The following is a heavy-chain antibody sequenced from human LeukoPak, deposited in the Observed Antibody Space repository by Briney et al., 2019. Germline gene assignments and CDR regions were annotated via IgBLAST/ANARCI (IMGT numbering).Heavy chain of an antibody. V-gene: IGHV4-31*03. J-gene: IGHJ4*02. D-gene: IGHD3-10*01. CDR1: GGSISSGGYY. Sequence: PSQTLSLTCTVSGGSISSGGYYWSWIRQHPGKGLEWIGYIYYSGSTYYNPSLKSRVTISVDTSKNQFSLKLTSVTAADTAVYYCARGLRGVRGEIDYWGQGTLVTVSS. CDR2: IYYSGST. CDR3: ARGLRGVRGEIDY.